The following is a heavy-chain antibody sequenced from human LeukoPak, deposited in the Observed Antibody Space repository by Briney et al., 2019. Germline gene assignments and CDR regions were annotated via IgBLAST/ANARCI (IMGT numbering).Heavy chain of an antibody. V-gene: IGHV3-64D*06. CDR2: ISSNGTIT. CDR1: GFSFSTYA. Sequence: PGGCLRLSCLDSGFSFSTYALHWVRQAPGKGLEFVSAISSNGTITYYADSVKGRFTISRDNSKNTLYLQLRSLRAEDTAVYYCVKERYYDILAGYLYFWGQGTLVTVST. J-gene: IGHJ4*02. CDR3: VKERYYDILAGYLYF. D-gene: IGHD3-9*01.